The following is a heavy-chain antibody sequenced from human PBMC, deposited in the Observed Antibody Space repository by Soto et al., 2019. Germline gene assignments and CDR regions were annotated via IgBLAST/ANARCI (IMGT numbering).Heavy chain of an antibody. Sequence: QVQLVQSGAEVKKPGASVKVSCKASAYTFTAYYMHWMRQAPGQGLEWMGVINPSGGSTSYAQKFQGRVTMTRDTSTRTVYMDLSTLRSEDTAVYYCAREIRGGDTNWFDPWGQGTLVTVSS. V-gene: IGHV1-46*01. J-gene: IGHJ5*02. D-gene: IGHD4-17*01. CDR3: AREIRGGDTNWFDP. CDR1: AYTFTAYY. CDR2: INPSGGST.